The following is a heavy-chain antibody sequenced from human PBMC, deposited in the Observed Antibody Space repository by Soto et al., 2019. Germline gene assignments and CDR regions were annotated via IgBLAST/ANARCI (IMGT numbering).Heavy chain of an antibody. CDR1: GYTFTSYA. Sequence: ASVKVSCKASGYTFTSYAMHWVRQAPGQRLEWMGWINAGNGNTKYSQKFQGRVTITRDTSASTAYMELSSLRSEDTAVYYCAATGELELRDHYYYDGMDVWGQGTTVTVSS. J-gene: IGHJ6*02. CDR3: AATGELELRDHYYYDGMDV. D-gene: IGHD1-7*01. V-gene: IGHV1-3*01. CDR2: INAGNGNT.